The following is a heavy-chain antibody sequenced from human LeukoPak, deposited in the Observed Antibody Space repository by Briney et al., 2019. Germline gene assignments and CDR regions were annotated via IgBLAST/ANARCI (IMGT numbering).Heavy chain of an antibody. J-gene: IGHJ4*02. CDR2: IRSKAYGETA. CDR1: GFTFGDYA. Sequence: GGSLRLSCTASGFTFGDYAMSWLRQAPGKGLEWVGFIRSKAYGETADYAASVKGRFTISRDDSKAIAYLQMNSLKTEDTAVYHCTRDRGAYNLYDYWGQGTLVTVSS. V-gene: IGHV3-49*03. CDR3: TRDRGAYNLYDY. D-gene: IGHD1-1*01.